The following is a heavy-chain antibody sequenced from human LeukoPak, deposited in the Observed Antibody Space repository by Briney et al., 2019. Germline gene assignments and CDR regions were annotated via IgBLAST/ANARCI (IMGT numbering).Heavy chain of an antibody. CDR1: GGSISSYY. Sequence: PSETLSLTCTVSGGSISSYYWSWVRQPPGKGLEWIGYIYYSGSNNYNPSLKSRVTISVDTSKNQFSLKLSSVTAADTAVYYCASFSLSGYSYGYDYWGPGTLVTVSS. D-gene: IGHD5-18*01. J-gene: IGHJ4*02. CDR3: ASFSLSGYSYGYDY. CDR2: IYYSGSN. V-gene: IGHV4-59*08.